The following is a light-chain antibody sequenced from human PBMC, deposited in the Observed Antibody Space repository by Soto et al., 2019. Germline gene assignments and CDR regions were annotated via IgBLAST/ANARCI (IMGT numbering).Light chain of an antibody. Sequence: EIVLTQSPATLSLSPGERATLSCRASQSVSSSLAWYQQNPGQAPRVLIYDASNRAPGIPARFSGSGSGTDFTLTISSLESEDVAVYYCQQRSNWPYTFGQGTKLEIK. CDR1: QSVSSS. CDR2: DAS. CDR3: QQRSNWPYT. J-gene: IGKJ2*01. V-gene: IGKV3-11*01.